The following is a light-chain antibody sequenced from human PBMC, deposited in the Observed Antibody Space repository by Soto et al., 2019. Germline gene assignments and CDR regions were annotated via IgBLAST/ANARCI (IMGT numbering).Light chain of an antibody. V-gene: IGLV2-14*01. J-gene: IGLJ2*01. CDR1: SNDIGANNY. CDR2: EAA. Sequence: QSVLTQPASVSGSPGQSITISCTGTSNDIGANNYVSWYQHHPGKAPKILIYEAANRPSGVSHRFSGSKSANPASLTISGLQAEDEADYFCTSSTSNSTLVFGGGTKLTVL. CDR3: TSSTSNSTLV.